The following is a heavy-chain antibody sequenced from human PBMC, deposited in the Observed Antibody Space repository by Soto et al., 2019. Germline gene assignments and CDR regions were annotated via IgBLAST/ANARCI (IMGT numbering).Heavy chain of an antibody. CDR3: ARGSAAAGTDAFDI. J-gene: IGHJ3*02. V-gene: IGHV1-69*02. D-gene: IGHD6-13*01. CDR2: IIPILGIA. Sequence: QVQLVQSGAEVKKPGSSVKVSCKASGGTFSSYTISWVRQAPGQGLEWMGRIIPILGIANYAQKFQGRVTITADKSTSTGYMELSSLRSEDTAVYYCARGSAAAGTDAFDIWGQGTMVTVSS. CDR1: GGTFSSYT.